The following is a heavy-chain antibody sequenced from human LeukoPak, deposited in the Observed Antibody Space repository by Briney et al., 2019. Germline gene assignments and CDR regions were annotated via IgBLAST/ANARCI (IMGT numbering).Heavy chain of an antibody. Sequence: GASVKASCKVSGYTLTELSMHWVRQAPGKGLEWMGGFDPEDGETIYAQKFQGRVTMTEDTSTDTAYMELSSLRSEDTAVYYCATVGLICSSTSCYFDYWGQGTLVTVSS. CDR2: FDPEDGET. V-gene: IGHV1-24*01. CDR1: GYTLTELS. CDR3: ATVGLICSSTSCYFDY. D-gene: IGHD2-2*01. J-gene: IGHJ4*02.